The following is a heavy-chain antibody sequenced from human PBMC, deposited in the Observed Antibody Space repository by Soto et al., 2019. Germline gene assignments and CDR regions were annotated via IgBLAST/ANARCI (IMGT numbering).Heavy chain of an antibody. CDR2: ISGSGGST. J-gene: IGHJ3*02. CDR3: AKDRLVGTTGSAFDI. Sequence: GGSLRLSCAASGFTFSSYAMSWVRQAPGKGLEWVSAISGSGGSTYYADSVKGRLTISRDNSKNTLYLQMNSMRGEDTAVYYCAKDRLVGTTGSAFDIWGQGTMVTVSS. CDR1: GFTFSSYA. V-gene: IGHV3-23*01. D-gene: IGHD1-7*01.